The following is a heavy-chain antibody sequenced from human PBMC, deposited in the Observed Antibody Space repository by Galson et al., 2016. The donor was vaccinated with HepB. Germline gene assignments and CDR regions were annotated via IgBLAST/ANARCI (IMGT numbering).Heavy chain of an antibody. Sequence: SETLSLTCSVSGGSSLGYYWSWIRQPPGRGLEWIGYIFSGGSTNYNPSLRSRVTMSGDTSTNQFSLRLTSVTAADTAVYYCAREVFDGYNYRVDFWGHGTQVTVSS. D-gene: IGHD5-24*01. J-gene: IGHJ4*01. CDR2: IFSGGST. CDR3: AREVFDGYNYRVDF. V-gene: IGHV4-59*01. CDR1: GGSSLGYY.